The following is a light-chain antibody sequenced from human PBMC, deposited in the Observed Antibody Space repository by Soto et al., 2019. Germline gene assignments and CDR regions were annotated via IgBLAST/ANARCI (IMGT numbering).Light chain of an antibody. J-gene: IGLJ3*02. CDR2: RNN. CDR1: SSNIGSNY. CDR3: AAWDDSLSGWV. V-gene: IGLV1-47*01. Sequence: HFMLTQPPSASGTPGQRVTISCSGSSSNIGSNYVYWYQQLPGTAPKLLIYRNNQRPSGVPDRFSGSKSGTSASLAISGLRSEDEADYYCAAWDDSLSGWVFGGGTKVTVL.